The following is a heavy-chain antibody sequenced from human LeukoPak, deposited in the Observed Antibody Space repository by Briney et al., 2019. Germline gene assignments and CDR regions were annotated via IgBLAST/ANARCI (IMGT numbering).Heavy chain of an antibody. CDR3: ASAGYKRTYAFDI. CDR2: ISYDGSNK. V-gene: IGHV3-30*04. J-gene: IGHJ3*02. CDR1: GFTFRSYA. Sequence: PGRSLRLSCAASGFTFRSYAMHWVRQAPGKGLEWVAVISYDGSNKYYADSVKGRFTISRDNSKNTLYLQMNSLRAEDTAVYYCASAGYKRTYAFDIWGQGTMVTVSS. D-gene: IGHD5-24*01.